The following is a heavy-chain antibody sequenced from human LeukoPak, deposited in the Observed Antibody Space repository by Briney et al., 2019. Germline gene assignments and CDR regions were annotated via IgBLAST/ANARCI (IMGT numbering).Heavy chain of an antibody. V-gene: IGHV1-69*02. CDR3: ARELGYSYGLVDY. CDR1: GGTFSSYT. Sequence: SVKVSCKASGGTFSSYTISWVRQAPGQGLEWMGRIIPILGIANYAQKFQGRVTITADKSTSTAYMELSSLRSEDTAVYYCARELGYSYGLVDYWGQGTLVTVSS. CDR2: IIPILGIA. J-gene: IGHJ4*02. D-gene: IGHD5-18*01.